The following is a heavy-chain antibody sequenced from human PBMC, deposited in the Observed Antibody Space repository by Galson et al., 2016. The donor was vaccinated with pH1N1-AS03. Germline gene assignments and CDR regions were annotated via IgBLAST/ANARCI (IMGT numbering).Heavy chain of an antibody. V-gene: IGHV3-9*01. J-gene: IGHJ4*02. CDR2: IDWNSGTI. CDR1: GFTFDAYA. CDR3: AKSPGYCSAGSCSDQGYLDS. D-gene: IGHD2-15*01. Sequence: SLRLSCAGSGFTFDAYAMHWVRQAPGKGLEWVSGIDWNSGTIGYTDSAKGRFTISRDNAKNSLYLQMNSLRGGDTALYYCAKSPGYCSAGSCSDQGYLDSWGQGTMVTVSS.